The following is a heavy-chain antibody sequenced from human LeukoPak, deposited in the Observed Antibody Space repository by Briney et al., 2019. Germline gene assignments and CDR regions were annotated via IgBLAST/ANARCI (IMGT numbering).Heavy chain of an antibody. CDR3: AKVRSMMVVVRDAFDI. D-gene: IGHD3-22*01. CDR1: GFTFRSYA. J-gene: IGHJ3*02. CDR2: ISGSGGST. Sequence: GGSLRLSCAASGFTFRSYALTWVRQAPGKGLEWVSAISGSGGSTYYADSVKGRFTISRDNSKNTLYLQLNSLRAEDTAVYYCAKVRSMMVVVRDAFDIWGQGTMVTVSS. V-gene: IGHV3-23*01.